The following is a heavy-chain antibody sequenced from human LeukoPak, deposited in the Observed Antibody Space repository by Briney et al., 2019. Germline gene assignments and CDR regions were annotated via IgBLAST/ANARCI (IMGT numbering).Heavy chain of an antibody. CDR3: ARDYSLIDP. J-gene: IGHJ5*02. CDR2: IYYSGST. D-gene: IGHD6-13*01. Sequence: PSETLSLTCTVSGGSISSSSYYWGWIRQPPGKGLEWIGSIYYSGSTYYNPSLKSRVTISVDTSKNQFSLKLSSVTAADAAVYYCARDYSLIDPWGQGTLVTVSS. V-gene: IGHV4-39*07. CDR1: GGSISSSSYY.